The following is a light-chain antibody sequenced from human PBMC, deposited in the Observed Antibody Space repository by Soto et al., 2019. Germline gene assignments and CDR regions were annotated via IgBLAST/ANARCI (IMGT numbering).Light chain of an antibody. Sequence: QSALTQPASVSGSPGQSITISCTGTSSDVGAYIFVSWYQQHPGKAPKLMIYDIINRPSGVSNRFSGSKSGNTASLTISGLQAEDEADYYCSSYTNSNTRVFGTGTKVTVL. J-gene: IGLJ1*01. V-gene: IGLV2-14*03. CDR1: SSDVGAYIF. CDR2: DII. CDR3: SSYTNSNTRV.